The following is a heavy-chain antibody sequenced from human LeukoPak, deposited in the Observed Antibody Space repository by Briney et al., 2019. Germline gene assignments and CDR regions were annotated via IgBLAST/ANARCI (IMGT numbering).Heavy chain of an antibody. CDR2: IYCSGST. J-gene: IGHJ4*02. V-gene: IGHV4-59*08. Sequence: PSETLSLTCTVSGGSISSYYWSWIRQPPGKGLEWIGYIYCSGSTNYNPSLKSRVTISVDTSKNQFSLKLSSVTAADTAVYYCARHTTPGSGYDYVDYWGQGTLVTVSS. D-gene: IGHD5-12*01. CDR3: ARHTTPGSGYDYVDY. CDR1: GGSISSYY.